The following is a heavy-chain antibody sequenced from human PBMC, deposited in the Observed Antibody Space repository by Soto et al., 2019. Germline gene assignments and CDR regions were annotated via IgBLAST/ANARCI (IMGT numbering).Heavy chain of an antibody. CDR3: AREGNSSSWYGSSPMDV. V-gene: IGHV4-59*01. CDR1: GGSISSYY. Sequence: SETLSLTCTVSGGSISSYYWSWIRQPPGKGLEWIGYIYYSGSTNYNPSLKSRVTISVDTSKNQFSLKLSSVTAADTAVYYCAREGNSSSWYGSSPMDVWGKGTTVTVSS. CDR2: IYYSGST. J-gene: IGHJ6*04. D-gene: IGHD6-13*01.